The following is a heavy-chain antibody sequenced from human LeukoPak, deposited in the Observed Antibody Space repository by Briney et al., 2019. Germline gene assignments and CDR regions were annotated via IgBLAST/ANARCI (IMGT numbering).Heavy chain of an antibody. J-gene: IGHJ6*02. CDR2: ICSSSSYT. CDR1: GFTFSDYY. CDR3: ARPFYYDNNGGEGMDV. D-gene: IGHD3-22*01. Sequence: PGGCLRLSCAASGFTFSDYYMSWIRPAPGKGLEWGSYICSSSSYTNYADSVKGRFTISRDNAKNSLYLQMNSLRAEDTAVYYCARPFYYDNNGGEGMDVWGQGTTVTVSS. V-gene: IGHV3-11*06.